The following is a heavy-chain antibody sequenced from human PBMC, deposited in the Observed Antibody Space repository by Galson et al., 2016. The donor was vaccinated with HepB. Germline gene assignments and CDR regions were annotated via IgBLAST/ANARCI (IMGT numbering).Heavy chain of an antibody. CDR3: ATSSRYWDAFDI. D-gene: IGHD1-14*01. CDR2: ISYDGSNK. V-gene: IGHV3-30-3*01. Sequence: SLRLSCAASGFTFSSYAMHWVRQAPGKGLEWVAVISYDGSNKYYADSVKGRFTISRDNSKNTLYLQMNSLRAEDTAVYYCATSSRYWDAFDIWGQGTMVTVSS. J-gene: IGHJ3*02. CDR1: GFTFSSYA.